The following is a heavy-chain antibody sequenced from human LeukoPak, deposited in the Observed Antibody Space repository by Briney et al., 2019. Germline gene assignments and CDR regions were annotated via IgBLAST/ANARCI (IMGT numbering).Heavy chain of an antibody. Sequence: PGGSLRLSCAASGFTFSSYAMSWVRQAPGKGLEWVSAISGSGGSTYYADSVKGRFTISRDNSKNTLYLQMNSLRAEDTAVYYCAKGGLVVTATPLWFDPWGQGTLVTVSS. D-gene: IGHD2-21*02. V-gene: IGHV3-23*01. CDR3: AKGGLVVTATPLWFDP. CDR1: GFTFSSYA. J-gene: IGHJ5*02. CDR2: ISGSGGST.